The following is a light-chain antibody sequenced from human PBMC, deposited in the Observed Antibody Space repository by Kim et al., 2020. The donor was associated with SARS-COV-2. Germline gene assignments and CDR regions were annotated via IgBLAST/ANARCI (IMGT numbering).Light chain of an antibody. Sequence: EIVLTQSPATLSLSPGERATLSCRASQSVSSYLAWYQQKPGQAPRLLIYDASNRATGIPDRFSGSGSGTDFTLTFSSLEPADFAVYYCQQRSNWPTYTFGPGTKLEI. CDR3: QQRSNWPTYT. J-gene: IGKJ2*01. CDR2: DAS. CDR1: QSVSSY. V-gene: IGKV3-11*01.